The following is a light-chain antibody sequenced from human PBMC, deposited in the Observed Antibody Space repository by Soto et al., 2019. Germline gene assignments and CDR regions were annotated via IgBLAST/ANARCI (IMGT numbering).Light chain of an antibody. Sequence: EFVLTQSPGTLSLSPGERATLSCRASQSVRSSRLAWYQQKPGQAPRLLIYGASRRATGIPDRFSGSGSGTDFSLTISRLEPEDFAVYYCLQFDNSPLYTFGQGTKVDIK. CDR3: LQFDNSPLYT. V-gene: IGKV3-20*01. J-gene: IGKJ2*01. CDR1: QSVRSSR. CDR2: GAS.